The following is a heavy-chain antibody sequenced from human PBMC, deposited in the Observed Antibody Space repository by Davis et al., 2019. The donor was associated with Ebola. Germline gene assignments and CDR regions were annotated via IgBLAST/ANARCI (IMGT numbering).Heavy chain of an antibody. D-gene: IGHD3-3*01. CDR1: GFTFSSYW. CDR3: ARDVLRGHYYYGMDV. J-gene: IGHJ6*04. V-gene: IGHV3-7*01. Sequence: GGSLRLSCAASGFTFSSYWMSWVRQAPGKGLEWVANIKQDGSEKYYVDSVKGRFTISRDNAKNSLYLQMNSLRAEDTAVYYCARDVLRGHYYYGMDVWGKGTTVTVSS. CDR2: IKQDGSEK.